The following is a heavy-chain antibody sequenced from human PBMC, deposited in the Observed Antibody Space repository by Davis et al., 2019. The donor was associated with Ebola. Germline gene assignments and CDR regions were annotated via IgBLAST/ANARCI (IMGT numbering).Heavy chain of an antibody. CDR1: GFTFSSYA. J-gene: IGHJ4*02. CDR3: AKDVVVEEWFIFDY. D-gene: IGHD3-3*01. CDR2: ISGSGGST. Sequence: PGGSLRLSCAASGFTFSSYAMSWVRQAPGKGLEWVSAISGSGGSTYYADSVKVRFTISRDNSKNTLYLQMNSLRAEDTAVYYCAKDVVVEEWFIFDYWGQGTLVTVSS. V-gene: IGHV3-23*01.